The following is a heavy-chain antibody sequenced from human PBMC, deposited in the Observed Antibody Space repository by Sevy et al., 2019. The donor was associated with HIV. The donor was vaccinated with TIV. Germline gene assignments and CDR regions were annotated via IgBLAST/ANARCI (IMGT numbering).Heavy chain of an antibody. CDR2: LDPEDGET. D-gene: IGHD2-15*01. CDR1: GYRLIEVS. V-gene: IGHV1-24*01. Sequence: ASVKVSCKVSGYRLIEVSMHWVRQAPGKGLEWMGHLDPEDGETIYAQNFQGRVTMTEDTSTETAYMEVSSLRSEDTAVYYCAADRGEDYCSGNSCQRHYYYGLDVWGQGTTVTVSS. CDR3: AADRGEDYCSGNSCQRHYYYGLDV. J-gene: IGHJ6*02.